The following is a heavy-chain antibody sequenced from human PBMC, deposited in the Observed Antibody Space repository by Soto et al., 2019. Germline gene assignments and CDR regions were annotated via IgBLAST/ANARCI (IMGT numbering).Heavy chain of an antibody. J-gene: IGHJ4*02. D-gene: IGHD3-22*01. CDR3: ARVAYYYDSSGYDLGY. V-gene: IGHV3-66*01. CDR2: IYSGGST. CDR1: GFTVSSNY. Sequence: EVQLVESGGGLVQPGGSLRLSCAASGFTVSSNYMSWVRQAPGKGLEWVSVIYSGGSTYYADSVKGRFTISRDNSKNTLHLQMNSLRAEDTAVYYCARVAYYYDSSGYDLGYWGQGTLVTVSS.